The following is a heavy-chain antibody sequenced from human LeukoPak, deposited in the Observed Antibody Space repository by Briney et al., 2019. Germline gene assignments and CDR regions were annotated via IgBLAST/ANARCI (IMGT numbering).Heavy chain of an antibody. D-gene: IGHD2-8*01. V-gene: IGHV3-23*01. Sequence: GGSLRLSCAASGFTFSSYAMSWVRQAPGKGLEWVSTISAGGGSTDYADSVKGRFTISRDNSKTTLYLQMNSLRAEDTAVYYCAKDRGHCVNGVCHNYYYMDAWGKGTTVTVSS. CDR1: GFTFSSYA. J-gene: IGHJ6*03. CDR2: ISAGGGST. CDR3: AKDRGHCVNGVCHNYYYMDA.